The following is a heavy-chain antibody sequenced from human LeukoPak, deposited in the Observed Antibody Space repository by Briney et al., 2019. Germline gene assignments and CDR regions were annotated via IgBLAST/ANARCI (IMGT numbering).Heavy chain of an antibody. CDR3: AKDHGFGGVIPTPSWYFDY. V-gene: IGHV3-30*18. CDR2: ISYDGSNK. Sequence: PGGSLRLSCAASGFTFSSYGMHWVRQAPGKGLEWVALISYDGSNKYYADSVKGRFTISRDNSKNTLYLQMNSLRAEDTAVYYCAKDHGFGGVIPTPSWYFDYWGQGTLVTVSS. J-gene: IGHJ4*02. D-gene: IGHD3-16*02. CDR1: GFTFSSYG.